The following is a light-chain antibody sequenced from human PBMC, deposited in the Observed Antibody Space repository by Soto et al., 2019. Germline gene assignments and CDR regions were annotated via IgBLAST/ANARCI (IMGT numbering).Light chain of an antibody. CDR1: QNIAGW. CDR3: QQSHSFPPIT. V-gene: IGKV1-12*01. CDR2: ATS. Sequence: DIQMTQSPSSVSASVGDRVTITCRASQNIAGWLAWYQQKAGKPPKLLIYATSTLHSGVPPRFSGSGSGTEFTLTISSLQPEDFATYYCQQSHSFPPITFGQGTRLEIK. J-gene: IGKJ5*01.